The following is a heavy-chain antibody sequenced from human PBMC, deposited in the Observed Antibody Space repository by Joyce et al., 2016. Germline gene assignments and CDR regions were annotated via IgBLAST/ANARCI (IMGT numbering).Heavy chain of an antibody. CDR1: GFPFTRYW. J-gene: IGHJ4*02. CDR3: TVTTVIRHGFDY. D-gene: IGHD4-23*01. V-gene: IGHV3-74*01. CDR2: IEISGATT. Sequence: EVQLVESGGGLVQPGGSLRLSCAASGFPFTRYWMSWVRQAPGKGLGWVSRIEISGATTNYADSVRGRFTISRDNAENTLYLQMDSLRGEDTAAYYCTVTTVIRHGFDYWGQGALVTVSS.